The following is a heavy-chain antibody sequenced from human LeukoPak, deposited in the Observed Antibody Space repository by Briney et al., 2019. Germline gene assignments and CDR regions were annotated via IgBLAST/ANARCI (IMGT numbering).Heavy chain of an antibody. Sequence: PGGSLRLSCAASGFTFSSYAMSWVRQAPGKGLEWVSAISGSGSSTYYADSVKGRFTISRDNSKNTLYLQMNSLRAEDTALYYCAKAPVGSVTFDYWGQGTLVTVSS. CDR3: AKAPVGSVTFDY. D-gene: IGHD2-15*01. CDR2: ISGSGSST. CDR1: GFTFSSYA. J-gene: IGHJ4*02. V-gene: IGHV3-23*01.